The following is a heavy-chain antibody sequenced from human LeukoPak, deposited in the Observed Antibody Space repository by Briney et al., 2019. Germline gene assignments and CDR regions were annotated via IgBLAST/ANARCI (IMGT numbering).Heavy chain of an antibody. CDR1: GGTFTSYA. Sequence: ASVKVSCTASGGTFTSYAISWVRQAPGQGLEWMGGIIPIFGTANYAQKLQGRVTITADESTITAYMELSSLRSEDTAVYYCASSYCSGGSCYDYYYGMDVWGQGTTVTVSS. CDR2: IIPIFGTA. CDR3: ASSYCSGGSCYDYYYGMDV. J-gene: IGHJ6*02. V-gene: IGHV1-69*13. D-gene: IGHD2-15*01.